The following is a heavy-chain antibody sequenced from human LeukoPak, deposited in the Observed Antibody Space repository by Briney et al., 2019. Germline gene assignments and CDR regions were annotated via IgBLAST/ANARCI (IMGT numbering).Heavy chain of an antibody. CDR3: SFLVRGVKSVDY. CDR2: INPNSGGT. V-gene: IGHV1-2*02. D-gene: IGHD3-10*01. J-gene: IGHJ4*02. Sequence: ASVKVSCKASGYTFTGYYIHWVRQAPGQGLEWMGWINPNSGGTNYAQKFQGRVTMTRDTSISTAYMELSRLKSDDTAVYYCSFLVRGVKSVDYWGQGTLVTVSS. CDR1: GYTFTGYY.